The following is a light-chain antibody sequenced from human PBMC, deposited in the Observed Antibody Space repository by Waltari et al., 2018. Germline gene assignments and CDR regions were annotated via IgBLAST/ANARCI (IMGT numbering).Light chain of an antibody. J-gene: IGKJ1*01. CDR2: GAS. Sequence: VMTQSPATLSVSPGERATLSCRASQSVSSNLAWYQQKPGQAPRLLIYGASTRATGIPARFSGSGSGTEFTLTISSLQSEDFAVYYCQQYNNWPPTFGQGTKVEIK. CDR3: QQYNNWPPT. CDR1: QSVSSN. V-gene: IGKV3-15*01.